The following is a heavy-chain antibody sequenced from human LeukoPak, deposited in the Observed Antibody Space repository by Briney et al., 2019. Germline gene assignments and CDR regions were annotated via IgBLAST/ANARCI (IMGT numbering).Heavy chain of an antibody. D-gene: IGHD6-13*01. CDR2: IYSGGST. J-gene: IGHJ4*02. CDR1: GFTVSSNY. CDR3: ARGGYSSSWYYFDY. Sequence: GGSLRLSCAASGFTVSSNYMSWVRQAPGKGLEWVSVIYSGGSTYYADSVKGRFTISRDNSKNTLYLQMNSLRAEDTALYYCARGGYSSSWYYFDYWGQGTLVTVSS. V-gene: IGHV3-53*01.